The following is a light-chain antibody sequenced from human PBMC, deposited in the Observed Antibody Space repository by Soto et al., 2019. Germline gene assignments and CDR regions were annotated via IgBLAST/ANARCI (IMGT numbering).Light chain of an antibody. V-gene: IGKV1-5*01. CDR1: ETISRW. CDR3: LQYDTYWT. Sequence: DIQMTQPPSTLSASVGDRITITCRASETISRWLAWYQQKPGKAPKVLIYDVSNLESGVPSRFSGSGSGTEFTLTINSLQPDDFATYYCLQYDTYWTFGQGTKVEIK. J-gene: IGKJ1*01. CDR2: DVS.